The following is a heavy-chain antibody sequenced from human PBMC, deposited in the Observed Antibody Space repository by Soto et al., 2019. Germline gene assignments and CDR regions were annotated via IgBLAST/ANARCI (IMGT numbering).Heavy chain of an antibody. Sequence: ASVKVSCKASGYTFTSYAMHWVRQAPGQRLEWMGWINAGNGNTKYSQKFQGRVTITRDTSASTAYMELSSLRSEDTAVYYCARGGGSGWYYFDYWGQGTMVTVSS. V-gene: IGHV1-3*01. CDR3: ARGGGSGWYYFDY. CDR2: INAGNGNT. D-gene: IGHD6-19*01. CDR1: GYTFTSYA. J-gene: IGHJ4*02.